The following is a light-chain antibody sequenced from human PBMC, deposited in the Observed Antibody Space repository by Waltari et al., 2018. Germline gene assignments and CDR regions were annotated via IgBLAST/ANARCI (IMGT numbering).Light chain of an antibody. CDR2: GTT. CDR3: QAFDSNRSGGVL. J-gene: IGLJ2*01. V-gene: IGLV1-40*01. CDR1: SSNIGAVND. Sequence: SVLTHPPSVSVAPGRRVTISCTGSSSNIGAVNDVHWYQHLPGTAPEHIIYGTTDRPSEVPGRISGSKASTSAYRAITGIRAEDEGDYDWQAFDSNRSGGVLFGGGTKLTVL.